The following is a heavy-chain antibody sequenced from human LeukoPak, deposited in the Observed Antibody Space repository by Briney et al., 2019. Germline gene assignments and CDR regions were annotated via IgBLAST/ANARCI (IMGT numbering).Heavy chain of an antibody. Sequence: SETLSLTSIVSGGSISHYYWNWIRQPPGKGLEWIGYIYYSGTTNYNPSLRSRVTISVDTSKNQFSLKLSSVTTADTAVYYCARGFTLFDPWGQGTLVTVSS. CDR1: GGSISHYY. D-gene: IGHD2/OR15-2a*01. CDR2: IYYSGTT. J-gene: IGHJ5*02. V-gene: IGHV4-59*01. CDR3: ARGFTLFDP.